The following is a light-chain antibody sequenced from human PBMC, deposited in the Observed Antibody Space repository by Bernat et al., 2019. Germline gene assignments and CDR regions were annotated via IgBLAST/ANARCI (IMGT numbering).Light chain of an antibody. CDR1: SSDVAAYDY. Sequence: QSALTQSASVSGSPGQSITISCTGTSSDVAAYDYVSWYQQHPGKAPKLIIYDVNNRPPGVSYRFSGSKSGNTASLTISGLQAEAEADYFCSTYINSNALVVFGGGTKLTVL. CDR2: DVN. J-gene: IGLJ2*01. CDR3: STYINSNALVV. V-gene: IGLV2-14*01.